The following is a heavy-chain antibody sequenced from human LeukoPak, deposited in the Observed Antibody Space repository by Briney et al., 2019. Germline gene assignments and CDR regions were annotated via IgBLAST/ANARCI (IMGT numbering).Heavy chain of an antibody. Sequence: PGGSLRLSCAASGFTFSSYGMSWVRQAPGKGLVWVSRINSDGSSTSYADSVKGRFTISRDNAKNTLYLQMNSLRAEDTAVYYCARAQPDYYGSGSLDYWGQGTLVTVSS. CDR1: GFTFSSYG. J-gene: IGHJ4*02. V-gene: IGHV3-74*01. CDR3: ARAQPDYYGSGSLDY. CDR2: INSDGSST. D-gene: IGHD3-10*01.